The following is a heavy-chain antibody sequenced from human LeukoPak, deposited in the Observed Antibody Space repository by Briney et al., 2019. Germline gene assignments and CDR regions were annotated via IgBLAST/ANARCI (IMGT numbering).Heavy chain of an antibody. Sequence: GGSLRLSCVACEFIFSGYAMSWLRQVPGKGLEWVSVISGSGGSTYYADSVKGRFTISRDNSKNTLYLQINSLRADDTAVYYCAKDRQVFGFGEQLDYYYMDVCGKGTTVTVSS. CDR2: ISGSGGST. CDR3: AKDRQVFGFGEQLDYYYMDV. D-gene: IGHD3-10*01. CDR1: EFIFSGYA. V-gene: IGHV3-23*01. J-gene: IGHJ6*03.